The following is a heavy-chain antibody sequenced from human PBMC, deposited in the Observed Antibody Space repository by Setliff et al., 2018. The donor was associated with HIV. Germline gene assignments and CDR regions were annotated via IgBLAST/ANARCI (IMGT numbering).Heavy chain of an antibody. D-gene: IGHD6-19*01. CDR2: ISSSSAYI. CDR1: DFSFSLYT. J-gene: IGHJ6*03. V-gene: IGHV3-21*04. CDR3: ARAGYMGV. Sequence: PGGSLRLSCGGSDFSFSLYTMNWVRQAPGRGLEWVSSISSSSAYIYYAESVKRRFTITRDNSKNTLYLQMNRVGVGDTAIYYCARAGYMGVWGKGTTVTVAS.